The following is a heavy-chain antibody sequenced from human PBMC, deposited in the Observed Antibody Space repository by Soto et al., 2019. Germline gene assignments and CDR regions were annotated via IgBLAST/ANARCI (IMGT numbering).Heavy chain of an antibody. D-gene: IGHD2-15*01. CDR2: INSDGSST. CDR1: GFAFSSAA. J-gene: IGHJ4*02. V-gene: IGHV3-74*01. CDR3: VRTSLVVAAATREDY. Sequence: PGGALRLSCVAAGFAFSSAAMNWVRQAPGKGLVWVSRINSDGSSTSYADSVKGRFTISRDNAKNTLYLQMNSLRAEDTAVYYCVRTSLVVAAATREDYWGQGTLVTVSS.